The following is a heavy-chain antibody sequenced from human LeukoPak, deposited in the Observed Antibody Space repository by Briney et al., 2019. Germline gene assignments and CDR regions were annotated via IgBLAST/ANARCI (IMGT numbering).Heavy chain of an antibody. Sequence: GASVKVSCKASGYTFTSYGISWVRQAPGQGLEWMGWISAYNGNTNYAQKLQGRVTMTTDTSTSTAYMELRSLRSDDTAVYYCARDLKTSPCGGDCYPDAFDIWGQGTMVTVSS. CDR3: ARDLKTSPCGGDCYPDAFDI. CDR1: GYTFTSYG. CDR2: ISAYNGNT. V-gene: IGHV1-18*01. J-gene: IGHJ3*02. D-gene: IGHD2-21*01.